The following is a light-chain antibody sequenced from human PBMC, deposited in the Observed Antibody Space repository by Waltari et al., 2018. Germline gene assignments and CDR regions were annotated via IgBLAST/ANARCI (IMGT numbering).Light chain of an antibody. CDR2: DVH. CDR3: YSFTTSSTRV. V-gene: IGLV2-14*03. CDR1: SSDVGHFDY. Sequence: QSALTQPASVSGSPGQSITLSCTATSSDVGHFDYVSWFHQHPGNAPKLMIYDVHNRPSGVSTRFSGSKSGNTASLTISGLQAEDEADYYCYSFTTSSTRVFGTGTKVTVL. J-gene: IGLJ1*01.